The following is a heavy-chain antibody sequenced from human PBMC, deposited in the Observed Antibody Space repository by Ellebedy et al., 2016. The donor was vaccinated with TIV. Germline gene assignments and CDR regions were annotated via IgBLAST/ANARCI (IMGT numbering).Heavy chain of an antibody. CDR3: ARIWRGSYYLDH. J-gene: IGHJ4*02. CDR1: GGTFSSHA. D-gene: IGHD3-3*01. Sequence: ASVKVSCKAPGGTFSSHAISWVRQAHGQGLEWMGGIIPVFGKTHYAQTFQGRVTMTRDTLFSTAYMELSRLTFDDTAIYYCARIWRGSYYLDHWGQGTLITVSS. CDR2: IIPVFGKT. V-gene: IGHV1-69*05.